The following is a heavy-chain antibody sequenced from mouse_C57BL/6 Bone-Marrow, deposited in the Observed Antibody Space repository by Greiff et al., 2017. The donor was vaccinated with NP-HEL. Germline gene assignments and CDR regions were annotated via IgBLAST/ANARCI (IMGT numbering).Heavy chain of an antibody. CDR2: ISYDGSN. D-gene: IGHD3-3*01. Sequence: DVKLQESGPGLVKPSQSLSLTCSVTGYSITSGYYWNWIRQFPGNKLEWMGYISYDGSNNYNPSLKNRIPITRDSSKNQFFLKLNSVTTEDTATYYCAREGTSYFDYWGQGTTLTVSS. J-gene: IGHJ2*01. CDR1: GYSITSGYY. CDR3: AREGTSYFDY. V-gene: IGHV3-6*01.